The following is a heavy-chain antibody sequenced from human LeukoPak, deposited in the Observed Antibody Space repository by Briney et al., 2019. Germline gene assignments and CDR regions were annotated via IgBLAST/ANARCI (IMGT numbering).Heavy chain of an antibody. Sequence: SQTLSLTCTVSGGSISSGGYYWSWIRQHPGKGLEWIGYIYYSGSTYYNPSLKSRVTISVDTSKNQFSLKLSSVTAADTAVYYCARDRIGGYSYGSFDPWGQGTLVTVSS. CDR2: IYYSGST. V-gene: IGHV4-31*03. CDR3: ARDRIGGYSYGSFDP. CDR1: GGSISSGGYY. J-gene: IGHJ5*02. D-gene: IGHD5-18*01.